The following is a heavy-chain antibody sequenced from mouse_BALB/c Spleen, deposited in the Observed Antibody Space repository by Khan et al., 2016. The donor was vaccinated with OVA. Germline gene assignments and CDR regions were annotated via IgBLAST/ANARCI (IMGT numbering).Heavy chain of an antibody. CDR1: GFSLSTYG. Sequence: VQLKQSGPGLVQPSQSLSITCTVSGFSLSTYGVHWVRQSPGKGLEWLGVTWSGGNTDYNAPFMSRLNITKDNSKTQVFFRMDSLQPDDTAIYYCARNSYMYDFTYWGQGTLVTVSA. V-gene: IGHV2-2*01. CDR2: TWSGGNT. CDR3: ARNSYMYDFTY. D-gene: IGHD2-14*01. J-gene: IGHJ3*01.